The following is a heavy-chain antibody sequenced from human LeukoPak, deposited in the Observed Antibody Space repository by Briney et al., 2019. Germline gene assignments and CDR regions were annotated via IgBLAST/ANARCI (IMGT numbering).Heavy chain of an antibody. CDR3: AKGLKTAVGPYKGYHYYMDV. J-gene: IGHJ6*03. CDR2: INDRGIAT. V-gene: IGHV3-23*01. CDR1: GFTFSNYA. Sequence: PGGSLRLSCAASGFTFSNYAMSWVRQAPRKGLEWVSTINDRGIATYYADYVKGRFTISRDNSKNTLSLQVSSLRAEDTAIYYCAKGLKTAVGPYKGYHYYMDVWGKGTTVTVSS. D-gene: IGHD5-18*01.